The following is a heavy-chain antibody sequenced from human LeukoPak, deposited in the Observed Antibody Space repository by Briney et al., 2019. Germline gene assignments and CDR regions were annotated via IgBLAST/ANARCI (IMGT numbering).Heavy chain of an antibody. V-gene: IGHV5-51*01. CDR1: GYSFTSYW. Sequence: GESLKISCKGSGYSFTSYWIGWVRQMPGKGLEWMGIIYPGDSDTRYSPSFQGQVTISADKSISTAYLQWSSLKASDTAMYYCARQKRYSRGNGMIYFDYWGQGTLVTVSS. J-gene: IGHJ4*02. CDR3: ARQKRYSRGNGMIYFDY. D-gene: IGHD5-12*01. CDR2: IYPGDSDT.